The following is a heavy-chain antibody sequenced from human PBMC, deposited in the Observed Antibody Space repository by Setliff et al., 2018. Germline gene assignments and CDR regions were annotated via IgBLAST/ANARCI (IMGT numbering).Heavy chain of an antibody. Sequence: PSETLSLTCAVYGGSFSGYYWSWIRQPPGKGLEWIGYVYYSGIANYSPSLKSRLTISLDASKNQFSLRLNSVTAADTAVYYCARGITSGGYWGQKFLYLDVWGRGTTVTVSS. CDR3: ARGITSGGYWGQKFLYLDV. V-gene: IGHV4-59*08. J-gene: IGHJ6*03. CDR2: VYYSGIA. CDR1: GGSFSGYY. D-gene: IGHD3-22*01.